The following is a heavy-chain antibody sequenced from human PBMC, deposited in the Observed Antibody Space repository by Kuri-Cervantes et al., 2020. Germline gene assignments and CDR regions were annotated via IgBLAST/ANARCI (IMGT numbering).Heavy chain of an antibody. V-gene: IGHV4-31*03. Sequence: SETLSLTCTVSGGSISSGGYYWSWIRQHPGKGLEWIGYIYYSGSTYYNPSLKSRVTISVDTSKNQFSLKLSSVTAADMAVYYCARDPGYYYDSSGYYYYYGMDVWGQGTTVTVSS. CDR3: ARDPGYYYDSSGYYYYYGMDV. CDR1: GGSISSGGYY. J-gene: IGHJ6*02. CDR2: IYYSGST. D-gene: IGHD3-22*01.